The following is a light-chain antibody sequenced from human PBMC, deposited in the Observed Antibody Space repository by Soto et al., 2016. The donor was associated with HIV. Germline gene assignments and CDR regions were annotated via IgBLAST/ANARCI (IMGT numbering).Light chain of an antibody. Sequence: SYELTQPPSLSVAPRKTARITCGGNNVGSKSVQWYQQKPGQAPVLVVHDDTDRPSGIPERFSGSNSGNTATLTISRVEAGDEADYYCQVWDNTYHQVIFGGGTKLTVL. CDR1: NVGSKS. CDR2: DDT. V-gene: IGLV3-21*03. J-gene: IGLJ2*01. CDR3: QVWDNTYHQVI.